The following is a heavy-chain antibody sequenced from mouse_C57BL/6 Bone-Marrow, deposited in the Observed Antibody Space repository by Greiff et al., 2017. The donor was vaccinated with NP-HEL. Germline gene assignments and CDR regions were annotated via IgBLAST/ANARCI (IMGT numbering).Heavy chain of an antibody. CDR2: IYPGGGYT. CDR3: ARWGITTGGYWYFDV. D-gene: IGHD2-4*01. CDR1: GYTFTNYW. J-gene: IGHJ1*01. Sequence: QVQLQQSGAELVRPGTSVKMSCKASGYTFTNYWIGWAKQRPGHGLEWIGDIYPGGGYTNYNEKFKGKATLTADKSSSTAYMQFSSLTSEDSAIYYCARWGITTGGYWYFDVWGPGTTVTVSS. V-gene: IGHV1-63*01.